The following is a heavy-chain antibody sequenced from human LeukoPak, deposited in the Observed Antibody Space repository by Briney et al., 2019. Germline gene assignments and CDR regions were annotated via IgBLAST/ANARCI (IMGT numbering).Heavy chain of an antibody. CDR3: ARAAARMKNWFDP. V-gene: IGHV1-8*01. D-gene: IGHD6-13*01. J-gene: IGHJ5*02. CDR1: GYTFTSYD. CDR2: VNPNSGNT. Sequence: ASVKVSCKASGYTFTSYDINWVRQATGQGLEWMGWVNPNSGNTGYAQKFQGRVTMTRNTSISTAYMELSSLRSEDTAMYYCARAAARMKNWFDPWGQGTLVTVSS.